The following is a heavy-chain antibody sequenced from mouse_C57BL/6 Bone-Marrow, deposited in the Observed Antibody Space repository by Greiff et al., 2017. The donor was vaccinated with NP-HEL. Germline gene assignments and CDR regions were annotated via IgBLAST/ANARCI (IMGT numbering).Heavy chain of an antibody. CDR3: ARPFYYGSSPGYFDV. D-gene: IGHD1-1*01. Sequence: QVQLQQPGAELVMPGASVKLSCKASGYTFTSYWMHWVKQRPGQGLEWIGEIDPSDSYTNYNQKFKSKATLTVDTSSSTAYMQLSSLTSEDSAVYYCARPFYYGSSPGYFDVWGTGTTVTVSS. CDR1: GYTFTSYW. CDR2: IDPSDSYT. V-gene: IGHV1-69*01. J-gene: IGHJ1*03.